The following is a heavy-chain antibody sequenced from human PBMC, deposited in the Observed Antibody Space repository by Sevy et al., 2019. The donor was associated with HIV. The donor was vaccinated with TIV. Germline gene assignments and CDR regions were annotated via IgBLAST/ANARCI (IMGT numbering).Heavy chain of an antibody. D-gene: IGHD3-10*01. Sequence: GGFLRLSCSASGFSFFNAWMSWVRQAPGKGLEWIGRIRSETDGGTTEYTASVKGRFSISRDDSKDTLYLQMNSLKTEDTAVYYCATERWGFFDSITRYLLPYFDSWGQGTLVTVSS. CDR1: GFSFFNAW. CDR2: IRSETDGGTT. V-gene: IGHV3-15*01. CDR3: ATERWGFFDSITRYLLPYFDS. J-gene: IGHJ4*02.